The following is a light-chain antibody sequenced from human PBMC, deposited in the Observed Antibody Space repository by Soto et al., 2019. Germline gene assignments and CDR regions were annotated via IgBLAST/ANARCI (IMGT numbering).Light chain of an antibody. CDR3: SSYTSSSTLV. V-gene: IGLV2-14*01. CDR1: SSDVGAYNY. CDR2: DVS. J-gene: IGLJ2*01. Sequence: QSALTQPASGYGSPGQSITLSCTGSSSDVGAYNYVSWYQQHPGQAPKLMIYDVSNRPSGVSNRFSGSKSGNTASLTISGLQAEDEADYYCSSYTSSSTLVFGGGTKLTVL.